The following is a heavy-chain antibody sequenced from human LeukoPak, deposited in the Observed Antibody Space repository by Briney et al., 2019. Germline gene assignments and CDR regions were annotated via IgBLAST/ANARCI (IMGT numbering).Heavy chain of an antibody. V-gene: IGHV1-69*13. CDR1: GGTFSSHA. J-gene: IGHJ4*02. CDR2: IIPIFGTA. CDR3: AKDSYDSSGSRHDY. Sequence: GASVKVSCKASGGTFSSHAISWVRQAPGQGLEWMGGIIPIFGTAKYAQKFQGRVTITADESTSTACMELNSLRAEDTAVYYCAKDSYDSSGSRHDYWGQGTLVTVSS. D-gene: IGHD3-22*01.